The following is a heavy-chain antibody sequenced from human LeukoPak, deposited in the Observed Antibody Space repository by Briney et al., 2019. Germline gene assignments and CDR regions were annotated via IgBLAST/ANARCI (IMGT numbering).Heavy chain of an antibody. Sequence: GGSLRLSCAASGFTFSNAWMSWVRQAPGKGLEWVGRIKSKTDGGTTDYAAPVKGRFTISRDDSKNTLYLQMNSLKTEDTAVYYCTTDQRSVAGTEDYWGQGTLVTVSS. V-gene: IGHV3-15*01. J-gene: IGHJ4*02. CDR2: IKSKTDGGTT. D-gene: IGHD6-19*01. CDR3: TTDQRSVAGTEDY. CDR1: GFTFSNAW.